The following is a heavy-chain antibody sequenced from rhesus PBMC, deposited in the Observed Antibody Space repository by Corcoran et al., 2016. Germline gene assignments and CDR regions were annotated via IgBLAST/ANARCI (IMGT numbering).Heavy chain of an antibody. Sequence: QLQLQESGPGLVKPSETLSVTCAVYGGSISSRYWSWIRQAPGKGLEWIGYIYGSGSSTNYIPSLNIRVTLSVDTSKNHLSLNLSSVTTADTAVYYCARSRGDDIDYWGHGVLVTVSS. CDR3: ARSRGDDIDY. D-gene: IGHD1-14*01. CDR1: GGSISSRY. J-gene: IGHJ4*01. V-gene: IGHV4-169*01. CDR2: IYGSGSST.